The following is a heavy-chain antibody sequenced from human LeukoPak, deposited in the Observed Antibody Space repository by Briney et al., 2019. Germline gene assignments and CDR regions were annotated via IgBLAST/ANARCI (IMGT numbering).Heavy chain of an antibody. J-gene: IGHJ4*02. V-gene: IGHV3-23*01. CDR3: AKDLRWELNYFDY. CDR2: ISGSGGST. CDR1: GFTFSSYA. D-gene: IGHD1-26*01. Sequence: GGSLRLSCAASGFTFSSYAMSWVRQAPGKELEWVSAISGSGGSTYYADSVKGRFTISRDNSKNTLYLQMNSLRAEDTAVYYCAKDLRWELNYFDYWGQGTLVTVSS.